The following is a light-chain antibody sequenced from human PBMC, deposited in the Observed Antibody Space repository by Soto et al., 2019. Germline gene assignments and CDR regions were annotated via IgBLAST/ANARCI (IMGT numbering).Light chain of an antibody. V-gene: IGLV1-40*01. CDR3: HSYDSSLSASV. Sequence: QSVLTQTPSVSGAPGQRVTISCTGRSSNIGAGYDVHWYQHLPGTAPKLLIYGTTNRPSGVPDRFSGSKSGISASLAITGLQAEDEADYYCHSYDSSLSASVFGAGTKVPS. CDR1: SSNIGAGYD. CDR2: GTT. J-gene: IGLJ1*01.